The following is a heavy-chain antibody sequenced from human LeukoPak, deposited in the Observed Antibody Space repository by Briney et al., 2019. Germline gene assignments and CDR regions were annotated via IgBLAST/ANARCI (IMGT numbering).Heavy chain of an antibody. Sequence: GASVKVSCKASGCTFTRYAMNWVRQAPGQGLEWMGWISAYNGNTNYAQKLQGRVTMTTDTSTSTAYMELRSLRSDDTAVYYCARVSVWGSGSYSFHYYYYYGMDVWGQGTTVTVSS. V-gene: IGHV1-18*01. CDR3: ARVSVWGSGSYSFHYYYYYGMDV. CDR1: GCTFTRYA. D-gene: IGHD3-10*01. J-gene: IGHJ6*02. CDR2: ISAYNGNT.